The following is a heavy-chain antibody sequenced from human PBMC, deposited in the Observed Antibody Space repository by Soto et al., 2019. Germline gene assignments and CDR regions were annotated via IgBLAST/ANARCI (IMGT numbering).Heavy chain of an antibody. D-gene: IGHD1-1*01. CDR1: GFTFSRYE. CDR2: ISSSGSTI. V-gene: IGHV3-48*03. J-gene: IGHJ4*02. CDR3: ARAAERSLFDY. Sequence: EVQLVESGGGLVQPGGSLRLSCAASGFTFSRYEMNWVRQAPGRGLEWVSYISSSGSTIYYADSVKGRFTISRDNAKNSLYLQMNSLRAEDTAVYYCARAAERSLFDYWGQGTLVTVSS.